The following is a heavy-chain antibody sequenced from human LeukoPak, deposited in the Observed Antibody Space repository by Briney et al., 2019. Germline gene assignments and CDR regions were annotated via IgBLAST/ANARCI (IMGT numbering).Heavy chain of an antibody. J-gene: IGHJ4*02. Sequence: PSETLSLTCAVSGGSISSNNWWSWVRQPPGKGLEWIGSIYFSGTTHYNPSLKSRVTISVDTSKNNFSLKLTSLTVADTAVYYCARHERSVAVAGSFDFWGQGTLVTVSS. CDR3: ARHERSVAVAGSFDF. V-gene: IGHV4-39*01. CDR1: GGSISSNNW. CDR2: IYFSGTT. D-gene: IGHD6-19*01.